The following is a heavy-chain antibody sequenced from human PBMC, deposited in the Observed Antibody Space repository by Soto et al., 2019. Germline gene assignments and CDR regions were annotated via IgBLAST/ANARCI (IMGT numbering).Heavy chain of an antibody. D-gene: IGHD6-13*01. CDR1: DGSFNDYF. CDR2: VHHTGTS. V-gene: IGHV4-34*02. CDR3: ARRKDSSRYYYGMDV. J-gene: IGHJ6*02. Sequence: QVALQQWGAGLLKTSQTLSLTCGVHDGSFNDYFWTWIRQSPGKGLEWIGEVHHTGTSYFNPSLKSRVTLSVDTSTSQFSLNLTSVTAADTAIYFCARRKDSSRYYYGMDVWGQGTTVVVS.